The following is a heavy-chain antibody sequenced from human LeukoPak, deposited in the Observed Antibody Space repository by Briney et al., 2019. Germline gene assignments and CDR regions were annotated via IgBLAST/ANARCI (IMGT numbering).Heavy chain of an antibody. CDR3: ARRLVGSSWYWGFDY. D-gene: IGHD6-13*01. CDR2: IYYSGST. CDR1: GGSISSYY. V-gene: IGHV4-59*01. J-gene: IGHJ4*02. Sequence: PSETLSLTCTVSGGSISSYYWSWIRQPPGKGLEWIGYIYYSGSTNYNPSLKSRVTISVDTSKNQFSLKLSSVTAADTAVYYCARRLVGSSWYWGFDYWGQGTLVTVSS.